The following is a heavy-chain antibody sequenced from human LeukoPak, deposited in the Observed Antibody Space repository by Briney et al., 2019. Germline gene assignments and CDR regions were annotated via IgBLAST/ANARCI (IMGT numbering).Heavy chain of an antibody. D-gene: IGHD6-13*01. Sequence: GASVKVSCKASGGTFSSYAISWVRQAPGQGLEWMGRIIPILGIANYAQKFQGRVTITADKSTSPAYMELGSLRSEDTAVHCWGRGSSWYVPYYFDHWRQGTMVTVSS. V-gene: IGHV1-69*04. CDR1: GGTFSSYA. J-gene: IGHJ4*02. CDR3: GRGSSWYVPYYFDH. CDR2: IIPILGIA.